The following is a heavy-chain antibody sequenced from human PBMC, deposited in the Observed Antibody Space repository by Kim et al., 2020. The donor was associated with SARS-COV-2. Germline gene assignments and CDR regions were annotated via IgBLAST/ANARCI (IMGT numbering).Heavy chain of an antibody. CDR2: TYYRSKWYN. Sequence: SQTLSLTCAISGDSVSSNSAAWNWIRQSPSRGLEWLGRTYYRSKWYNDYAVSVKSRITINPDTSKNQFSLQLNSVTPEDTAVYYCARDFGYCSGGSCSQGGWFDPWGQGTLVTVSS. D-gene: IGHD2-15*01. CDR1: GDSVSSNSAA. CDR3: ARDFGYCSGGSCSQGGWFDP. V-gene: IGHV6-1*01. J-gene: IGHJ5*02.